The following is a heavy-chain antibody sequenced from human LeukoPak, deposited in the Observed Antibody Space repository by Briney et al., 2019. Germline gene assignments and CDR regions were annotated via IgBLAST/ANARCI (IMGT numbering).Heavy chain of an antibody. V-gene: IGHV3-66*01. D-gene: IGHD6-13*01. Sequence: EGSLRLSCAASGFTVSSNYMSWVRQAPGKGLEWVSVIYSGGSTYYADSVKGRFTISRDNSKNTLYLQMNSLRAEDTAVYYCARDRVPYSSSWGGWFDPWGQGTLVTVSS. CDR3: ARDRVPYSSSWGGWFDP. CDR1: GFTVSSNY. CDR2: IYSGGST. J-gene: IGHJ5*02.